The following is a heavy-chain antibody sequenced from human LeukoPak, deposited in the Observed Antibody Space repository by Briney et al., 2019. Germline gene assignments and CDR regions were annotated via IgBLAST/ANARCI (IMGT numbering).Heavy chain of an antibody. Sequence: GGSLRLSCAASGFTFSSYWMSWVRQAPGKGLEWVANIKRDGSEKYYVDSVKGRFTISRDNAKNSLYLQMNSLRAEDTAVYYCARDDCSSTSCFPYYYYGMDVWGQGTTVTVSS. CDR1: GFTFSSYW. CDR3: ARDDCSSTSCFPYYYYGMDV. J-gene: IGHJ6*02. CDR2: IKRDGSEK. D-gene: IGHD2-2*01. V-gene: IGHV3-7*03.